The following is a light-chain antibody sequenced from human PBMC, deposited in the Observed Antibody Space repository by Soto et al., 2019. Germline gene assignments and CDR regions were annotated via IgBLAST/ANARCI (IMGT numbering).Light chain of an antibody. V-gene: IGKV3-20*01. CDR1: RSVTNNY. CDR3: HQYGSSPPT. J-gene: IGKJ1*01. Sequence: EIVLTQSPGTLSLSPGERATLSCRASRSVTNNYVAWYQRKPGQAPRLLIYGASSRATDIPGRFSGTGSVTDFSLTITRLEPEDFAVYYCHQYGSSPPTFGQGTKVEI. CDR2: GAS.